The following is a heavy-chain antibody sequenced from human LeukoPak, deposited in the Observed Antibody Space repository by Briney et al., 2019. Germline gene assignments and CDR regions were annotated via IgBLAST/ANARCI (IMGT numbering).Heavy chain of an antibody. V-gene: IGHV7-4-1*02. CDR2: INTNTGNP. D-gene: IGHD3-3*01. J-gene: IGHJ4*02. Sequence: ASVKVSCKASGYTFTSYAMNWVRQAPGQGLEWMGWINTNTGNPTYAQGSTGRFVFSLDTSVSTAYLQISSLKAEDTAVYYCARDPRDYDFWSGYADYWGQGTLVTVSS. CDR3: ARDPRDYDFWSGYADY. CDR1: GYTFTSYA.